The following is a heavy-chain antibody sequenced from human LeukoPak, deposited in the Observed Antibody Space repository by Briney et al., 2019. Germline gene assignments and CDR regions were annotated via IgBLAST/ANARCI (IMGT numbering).Heavy chain of an antibody. J-gene: IGHJ5*02. Sequence: SETLSLTCTVSGGSISDYYWSWIRQPPGKGLEWIGYIYTSGSTNYNPSLKSRVTISVDTSKNQFSLKLSSVTAADTAVYYCARHRSGSYYSWFDPWGQGTLVTVSS. CDR3: ARHRSGSYYSWFDP. D-gene: IGHD3-10*01. V-gene: IGHV4-4*09. CDR2: IYTSGST. CDR1: GGSISDYY.